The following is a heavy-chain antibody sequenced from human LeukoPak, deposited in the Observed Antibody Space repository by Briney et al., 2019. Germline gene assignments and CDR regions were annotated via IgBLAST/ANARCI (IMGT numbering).Heavy chain of an antibody. J-gene: IGHJ4*02. CDR3: AKERRFGELLDY. CDR1: GFTFSSYG. CDR2: ISYDGSNK. Sequence: GGSLRLSCAASGFTFSSYGMHWVRQAPGKGLEWVAVISYDGSNKYYADSVKGRFTISRDNSKNTLYLQMNSLRAEDTAVYYCAKERRFGELLDYWGQGTLVTVSS. V-gene: IGHV3-30*18. D-gene: IGHD3-10*01.